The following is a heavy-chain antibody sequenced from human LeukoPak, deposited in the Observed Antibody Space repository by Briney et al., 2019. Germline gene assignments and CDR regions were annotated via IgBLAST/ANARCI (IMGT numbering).Heavy chain of an antibody. CDR2: INHSGST. J-gene: IGHJ4*02. CDR3: ARVACSSTSCYISSGYFDY. CDR1: GGSFSGYY. D-gene: IGHD2-2*02. V-gene: IGHV4-34*01. Sequence: PPETLSLTCAVFGGSFSGYYWSWIRQPPAKGLEWIGEINHSGSTTYNPSLKSRVIISVDTSKNQFSLRLSSVTAADTAVYYCARVACSSTSCYISSGYFDYWGQGTLVTVSS.